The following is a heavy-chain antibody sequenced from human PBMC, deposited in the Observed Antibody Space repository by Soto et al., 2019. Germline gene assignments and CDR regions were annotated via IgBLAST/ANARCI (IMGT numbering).Heavy chain of an antibody. CDR1: GFTFSNAW. J-gene: IGHJ4*02. CDR2: IKSKTDGGTT. D-gene: IGHD3-10*01. Sequence: PGGSLRLSCAASGFTFSNAWMSWVRQAPGKGLEWVGRIKSKTDGGTTDYAAPVKGRFTISRDDSKNTLYLQMNSLKTEDTAVYYCTTVGLGSSLWFGELLLYYFDYWGQGTLVTVSS. V-gene: IGHV3-15*01. CDR3: TTVGLGSSLWFGELLLYYFDY.